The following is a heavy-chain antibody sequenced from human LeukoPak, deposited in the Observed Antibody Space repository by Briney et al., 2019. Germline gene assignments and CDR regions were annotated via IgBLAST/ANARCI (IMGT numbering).Heavy chain of an antibody. CDR1: GFTFINYR. CDR2: ISSSSSTI. Sequence: PGGSLRLSCAASGFTFINYRMNWVRQAPGKGLEWVSYISSSSSTIYYADSVKGRFTISRDNAKNSLYLQMDSLRAEDTAVYYCVSSGRDQYSGSYRANYYYYMDVWGKGTTVTVSS. CDR3: VSSGRDQYSGSYRANYYYYMDV. J-gene: IGHJ6*03. V-gene: IGHV3-48*01. D-gene: IGHD1-26*01.